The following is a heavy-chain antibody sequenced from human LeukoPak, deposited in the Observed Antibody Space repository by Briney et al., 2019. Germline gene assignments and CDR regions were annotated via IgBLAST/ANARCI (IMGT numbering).Heavy chain of an antibody. V-gene: IGHV5-51*01. CDR2: IYPGDSDT. CDR3: ARHVVTIFGVVPFHYYYYMDV. D-gene: IGHD3-3*01. J-gene: IGHJ6*03. CDR1: GYSFTSYW. Sequence: PGESLKISCKGSGYSFTSYWIGWVRQMPGKGLEWMGIIYPGDSDTRYSPSFQGQVTISADKSISTAYLQWSSLKASDTAMYYCARHVVTIFGVVPFHYYYYMDVWGKGTTVTVSS.